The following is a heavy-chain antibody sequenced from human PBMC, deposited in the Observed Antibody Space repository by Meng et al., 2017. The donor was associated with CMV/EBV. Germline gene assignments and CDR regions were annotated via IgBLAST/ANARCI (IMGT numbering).Heavy chain of an antibody. CDR2: INHSGST. J-gene: IGHJ6*02. D-gene: IGHD2-2*01. CDR1: GGSFSGYY. V-gene: IGHV4-34*01. CDR3: ARAPIYCSSTSCYGEGGMDV. Sequence: SETLSLTCAVYGGSFSGYYWSWIRQPPGKGLEWIGEINHSGSTNYNPSLKSRVTISVDTSKNQFSLKLSSVTAADTAVYYCARAPIYCSSTSCYGEGGMDVWGQGTTVTSP.